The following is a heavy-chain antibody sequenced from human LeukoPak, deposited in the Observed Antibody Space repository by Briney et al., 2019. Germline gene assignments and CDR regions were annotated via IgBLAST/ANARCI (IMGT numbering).Heavy chain of an antibody. D-gene: IGHD6-13*01. J-gene: IGHJ4*02. CDR1: GFTFSAFW. V-gene: IGHV3-74*01. Sequence: GGSLRLSCAASGFTFSAFWMHWVRQAPGKGLVWVSRINSDDSRTTYADSVKGRFTISRDNAKNTLYLQVNNLRAEDTAVYYCARGPSSNWSGLDFWGQGTLLTVSS. CDR2: INSDDSRT. CDR3: ARGPSSNWSGLDF.